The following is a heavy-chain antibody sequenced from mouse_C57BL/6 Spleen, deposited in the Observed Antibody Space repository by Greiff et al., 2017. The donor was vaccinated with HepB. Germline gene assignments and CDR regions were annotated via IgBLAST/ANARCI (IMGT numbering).Heavy chain of an antibody. D-gene: IGHD2-4*01. J-gene: IGHJ2*01. Sequence: QVHVKQSGAELVKPGASVKMSCKASGYTFTTYPIEWMKQNHGKSLEWIGNFHPYNDDTKYNEKFKGKATLTVEKSSSTVYLELRRLTSVDSAVYYWERGTYYDYDGRGYYFDYWGQGTTLTVAS. CDR1: GYTFTTYP. CDR2: FHPYNDDT. V-gene: IGHV1-47*01. CDR3: ERGTYYDYDGRGYYFDY.